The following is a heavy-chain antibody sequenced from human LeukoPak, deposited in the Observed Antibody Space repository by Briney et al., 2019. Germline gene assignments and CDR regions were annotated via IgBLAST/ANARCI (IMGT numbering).Heavy chain of an antibody. CDR2: ISSSGSTI. V-gene: IGHV3-48*03. CDR3: ARDYPLGSCYDY. D-gene: IGHD2-15*01. CDR1: GFTFSSYE. Sequence: GGSLRLSCAASGFTFSSYEINWVRQAPGKGLEWVSYISSSGSTICYADSVKGRFTISRDNAKNSLYLQMNSLRAEDTAVYYCARDYPLGSCYDYWGQGTLVTVSS. J-gene: IGHJ4*02.